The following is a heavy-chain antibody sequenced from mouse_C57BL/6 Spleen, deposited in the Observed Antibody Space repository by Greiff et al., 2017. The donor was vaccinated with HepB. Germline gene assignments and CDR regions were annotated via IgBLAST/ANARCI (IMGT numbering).Heavy chain of an antibody. CDR2: IRLKSDNYAT. CDR1: GFTFSNYW. J-gene: IGHJ2*01. V-gene: IGHV6-3*01. CDR3: TPSFDY. Sequence: EVKVEESGGGLVQPGGSMKLSCVASGFTFSNYWMNWVLQSPEKGLEWVAQIRLKSDNYATHYAESVKGRFTISRDDSKSSVYLQMNNLRAEDTGIYYCTPSFDYWGQGTTLTVSS.